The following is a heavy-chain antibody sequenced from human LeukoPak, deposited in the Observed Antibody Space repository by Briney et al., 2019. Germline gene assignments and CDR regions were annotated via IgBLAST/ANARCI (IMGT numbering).Heavy chain of an antibody. CDR1: GFTFDDYD. CDR2: ISWNSGSI. J-gene: IGHJ6*02. Sequence: GRSLRLSCAASGFTFDDYDMHWVRQVPGKGLEWVSGISWNSGSIGYADSVKGRFTISRDNAKNSLYLQMNSLRAEDTAVYYCARDRDYYYYYGMDVWGQGTTVTVSS. CDR3: ARDRDYYYYYGMDV. V-gene: IGHV3-9*01.